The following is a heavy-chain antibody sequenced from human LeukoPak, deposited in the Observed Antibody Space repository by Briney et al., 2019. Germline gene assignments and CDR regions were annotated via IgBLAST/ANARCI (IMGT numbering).Heavy chain of an antibody. D-gene: IGHD3-10*01. J-gene: IGHJ6*03. CDR3: ARVNGGSGSYSVYYYYYMDV. V-gene: IGHV4-4*07. CDR2: IYTSGST. Sequence: SETLSLTCTVSGGSISSYYWSWIRQPAGKGLEWIGRIYTSGSTNYNPSLKSRVTMSVDTSKNQFSLKLSSVTAADTAVYYCARVNGGSGSYSVYYYYYMDVWGKGTTVTISS. CDR1: GGSISSYY.